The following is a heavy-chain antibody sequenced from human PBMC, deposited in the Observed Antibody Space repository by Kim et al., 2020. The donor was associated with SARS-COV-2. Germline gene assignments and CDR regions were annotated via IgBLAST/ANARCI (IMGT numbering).Heavy chain of an antibody. J-gene: IGHJ6*02. V-gene: IGHV3-53*01. CDR2: T. Sequence: TCYAGSVKGRFPLSRDNSKNTLYLQMNSLRAEDTAVYYCARDLDYYGMDVWGQGTTVTVSS. CDR3: ARDLDYYGMDV.